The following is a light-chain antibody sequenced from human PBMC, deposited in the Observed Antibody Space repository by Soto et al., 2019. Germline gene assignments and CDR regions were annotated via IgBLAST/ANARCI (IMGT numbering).Light chain of an antibody. CDR2: GAS. J-gene: IGKJ1*01. Sequence: DIQMTQSPSTLSASVGDRVTISCRASQTITSWLAWYQQKPGKAPKLLIYGASSLASGVPSRFSGSGSGTEFTLTISSLQPEDLATYYCQQYKSYWTFGQGTKVDIK. CDR1: QTITSW. V-gene: IGKV1-5*01. CDR3: QQYKSYWT.